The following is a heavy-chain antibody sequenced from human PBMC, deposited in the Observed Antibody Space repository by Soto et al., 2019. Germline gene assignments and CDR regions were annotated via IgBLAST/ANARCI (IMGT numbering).Heavy chain of an antibody. J-gene: IGHJ4*02. Sequence: GGSLRLSCAASGFIFSSYGMHWVRQAPGKGLEWVAFISYDEGKKYYSDSVKGRFTISRDISKSTLYLQMNSLRAEDTAVYYCAKPSYIRAWQITETPLDYWGQGTLVTVSS. CDR1: GFIFSSYG. D-gene: IGHD1-20*01. CDR3: AKPSYIRAWQITETPLDY. V-gene: IGHV3-30*18. CDR2: ISYDEGKK.